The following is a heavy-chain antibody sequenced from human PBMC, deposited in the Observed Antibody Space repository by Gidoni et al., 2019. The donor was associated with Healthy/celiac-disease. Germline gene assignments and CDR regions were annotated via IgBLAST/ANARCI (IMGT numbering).Heavy chain of an antibody. CDR1: GGSISSGGYY. V-gene: IGHV4-31*03. D-gene: IGHD3-22*01. J-gene: IGHJ6*02. Sequence: QVQLQESGPGLVKPSQTLSLTCPVSGGSISSGGYYWSWIRQHPGKGLEWIGYIYYSGSTYYNPSLKSRVTISVDTSKNQFSLKLSSVTAADTAVYYCAGGPSDYYDSSGSARMDVWGQGTTVTVSS. CDR3: AGGPSDYYDSSGSARMDV. CDR2: IYYSGST.